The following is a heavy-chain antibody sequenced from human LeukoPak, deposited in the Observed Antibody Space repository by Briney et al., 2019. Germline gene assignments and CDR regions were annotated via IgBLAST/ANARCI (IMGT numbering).Heavy chain of an antibody. CDR2: ISGSGGST. CDR1: GFTFSSYA. Sequence: GGSLRLSCAASGFTFSSYAMSWVRQAPGKGLEWVSAISGSGGSTYYADSVKGRFTISRDNSKNTLYLQMNSLRAEDTAVYYCTHSGYDTRFDYWGQGTLVTVSS. D-gene: IGHD5-12*01. J-gene: IGHJ4*02. V-gene: IGHV3-23*01. CDR3: THSGYDTRFDY.